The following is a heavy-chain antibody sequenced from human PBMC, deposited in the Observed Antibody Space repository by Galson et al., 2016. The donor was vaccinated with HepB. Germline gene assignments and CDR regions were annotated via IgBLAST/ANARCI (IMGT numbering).Heavy chain of an antibody. D-gene: IGHD4-17*01. CDR3: ASPYGDYDDDAFDI. J-gene: IGHJ3*02. CDR1: GGTFSNFA. Sequence: SCKASGGTFSNFAISWLRQAPGQGLEWMGGIIPLFGATNYAQKFQGRVTITADKSTTTVYMDLSSLRSEDTAVYYCASPYGDYDDDAFDIWGQGTMVTVSS. CDR2: IIPLFGAT. V-gene: IGHV1-69*06.